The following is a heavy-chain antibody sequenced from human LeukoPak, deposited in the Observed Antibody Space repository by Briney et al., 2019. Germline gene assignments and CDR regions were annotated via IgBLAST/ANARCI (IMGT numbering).Heavy chain of an antibody. Sequence: SETLSLTCTVSGGSISSGSYYWSWIRQPAGKGLEWIGRIYTSGSTNYNPSLKSRVTISVDTSKNQFSLKLSSVTAAGTAVYYCARGRLVYYYGSGSYCSSFDYWGQGTLVTVSS. CDR3: ARGRLVYYYGSGSYCSSFDY. CDR1: GGSISSGSYY. J-gene: IGHJ4*02. V-gene: IGHV4-61*02. CDR2: IYTSGST. D-gene: IGHD3-10*01.